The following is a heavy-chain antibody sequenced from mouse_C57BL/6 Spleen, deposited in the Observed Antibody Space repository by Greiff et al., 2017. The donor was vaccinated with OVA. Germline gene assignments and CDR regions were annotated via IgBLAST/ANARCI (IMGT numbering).Heavy chain of an antibody. Sequence: VQLQESGPGLVAPSQSLSIPCTVSGFSLTSYGVHWVRQPPGKGLEWLVVIWSDGSTTYNSALKSRLSISKDNSKSQVFLKMNSLQTDDTAMYYCAREDGYYNYAMDYWGQGTSVTVSS. J-gene: IGHJ4*01. D-gene: IGHD2-3*01. CDR1: GFSLTSYG. CDR3: AREDGYYNYAMDY. CDR2: IWSDGST. V-gene: IGHV2-6*03.